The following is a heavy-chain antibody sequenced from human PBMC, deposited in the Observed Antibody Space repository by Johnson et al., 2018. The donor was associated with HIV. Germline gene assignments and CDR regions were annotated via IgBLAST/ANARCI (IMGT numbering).Heavy chain of an antibody. J-gene: IGHJ3*02. Sequence: QVQLVESGGGVVQPGMSLRLSCAASGFTFSNYATHWVRQAPGKGLEWVAVISYDGSNKYYADSVKGRFTISRDNSKNTLYLQMNSLRGGDTAVYYCARSDFGDPTYDGFDSWGRGTMVTVSS. CDR2: ISYDGSNK. CDR3: ARSDFGDPTYDGFDS. D-gene: IGHD4-17*01. V-gene: IGHV3-30*04. CDR1: GFTFSNYA.